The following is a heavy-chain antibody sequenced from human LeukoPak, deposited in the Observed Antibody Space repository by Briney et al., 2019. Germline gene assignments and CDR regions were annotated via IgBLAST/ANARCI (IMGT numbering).Heavy chain of an antibody. CDR1: GGSISSTSSY. CDR3: ARFLSGTSYYFDY. Sequence: PSETLSLTCTVSGGSISSTSSYWGWIRQPPGKGLEWIGYIYYSGSTFYNPSLKSRVTISIDTSKNHFSLRLTSVTAADTAVYYCARFLSGTSYYFDYWGQGTLVTVSS. J-gene: IGHJ4*02. V-gene: IGHV4-39*07. CDR2: IYYSGST. D-gene: IGHD3-10*01.